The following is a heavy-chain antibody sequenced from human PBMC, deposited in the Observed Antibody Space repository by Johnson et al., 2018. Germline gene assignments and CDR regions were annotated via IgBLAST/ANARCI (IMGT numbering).Heavy chain of an antibody. Sequence: QVQLVESGGGVVQPGRSLRLACAASGFTFSSYAMHWVRQAPGKGLEWVAVISYDGSHKYYADSVKGRFTISRDYSKNTVALQMKSRRAEDKAVYYCARDYDGGNAYLFSYFHHWGQGTLVTVSS. J-gene: IGHJ1*01. CDR1: GFTFSSYA. D-gene: IGHD4-23*01. V-gene: IGHV3-30-3*01. CDR2: ISYDGSHK. CDR3: ARDYDGGNAYLFSYFHH.